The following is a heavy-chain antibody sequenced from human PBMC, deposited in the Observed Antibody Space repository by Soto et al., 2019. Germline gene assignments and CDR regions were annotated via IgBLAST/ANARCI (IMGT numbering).Heavy chain of an antibody. Sequence: WASVKVSCKASGGTFSSYAISWVRQAPGQGLEWMGGIIPIFGTANYAQKFQGRVTITADKSTSTAYMELSSLRSEDTAVYYCARDGRGYSGNEYYYYGKDVWGHGTTGTV. CDR3: ARDGRGYSGNEYYYYGKDV. V-gene: IGHV1-69*06. CDR2: IIPIFGTA. CDR1: GGTFSSYA. J-gene: IGHJ6*02. D-gene: IGHD5-12*01.